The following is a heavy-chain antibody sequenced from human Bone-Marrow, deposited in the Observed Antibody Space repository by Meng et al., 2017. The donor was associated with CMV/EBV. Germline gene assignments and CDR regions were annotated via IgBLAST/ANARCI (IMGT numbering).Heavy chain of an antibody. CDR2: ISGSVGNT. J-gene: IGHJ5*02. Sequence: GGSLRLSCAASGFPFRSYAMSWVRQAPGKGLEWVSSISGSVGNTYYADSVKGRFTISRDNSGDTLYMQMSSLRAEDTAVYYCARGEAMVGYYTNWFDAWGQGALVTVSS. V-gene: IGHV3-23*01. CDR3: ARGEAMVGYYTNWFDA. D-gene: IGHD5-18*01. CDR1: GFPFRSYA.